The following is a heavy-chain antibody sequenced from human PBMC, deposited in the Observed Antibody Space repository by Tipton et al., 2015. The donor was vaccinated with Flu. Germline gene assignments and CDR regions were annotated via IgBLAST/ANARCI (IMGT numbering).Heavy chain of an antibody. CDR1: GGSISRGSYY. CDR2: IYTNANT. CDR3: ARRDYSNYVSVPKNWFDS. D-gene: IGHD4-11*01. V-gene: IGHV4-61*02. J-gene: IGHJ5*01. Sequence: TLSLTCSVSGGSISRGSYYYNWIRQPAGEGLEWIGRIYTNANTNYKASLKSRVTISIDRSKNQFSLNLSFVTAADTAVYYCARRDYSNYVSVPKNWFDSWGQGILVTVSS.